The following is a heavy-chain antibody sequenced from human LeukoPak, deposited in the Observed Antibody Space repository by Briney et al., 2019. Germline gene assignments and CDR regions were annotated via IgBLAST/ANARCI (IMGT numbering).Heavy chain of an antibody. CDR2: INSDGGST. CDR1: GFTFSSYW. V-gene: IGHV3-74*01. J-gene: IGHJ4*02. CDR3: ARRIQGMAPYYFDY. D-gene: IGHD5-24*01. Sequence: EGSLRLSCTASGFTFSSYWMHWVRQAPGKGLVWVSRINSDGGSTSYADSVKGRFTIPRDNAKNTLYLQMNSLRAEDTAVYYCARRIQGMAPYYFDYWGQGTLVTVSS.